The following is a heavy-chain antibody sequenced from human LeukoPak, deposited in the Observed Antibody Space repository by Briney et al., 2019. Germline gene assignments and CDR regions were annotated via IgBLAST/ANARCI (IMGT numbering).Heavy chain of an antibody. J-gene: IGHJ4*02. CDR2: ISGSGGST. CDR3: AKEGKVTYYYDSSGYYGDY. Sequence: GGSLRLSCAASGFTFSSYSMSWVRQAPGKGLEWVSAISGSGGSTYYADSVKGRFTISRDNSKNTLYLQMNSLRAEDTAVYYCAKEGKVTYYYDSSGYYGDYWGQGTLVTVSS. D-gene: IGHD3-22*01. CDR1: GFTFSSYS. V-gene: IGHV3-23*01.